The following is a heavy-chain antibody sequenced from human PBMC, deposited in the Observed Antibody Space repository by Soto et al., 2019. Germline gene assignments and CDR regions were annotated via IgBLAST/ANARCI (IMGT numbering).Heavy chain of an antibody. Sequence: GESLKISCKGSGYSFTSYWISWVRQMPGKGLEWKGRIDPSDSYTNYSPSFQGHVTISADKSISTAYLQWSSLKASDTAMYYCARVELYYYDSSGYYYYYYGMDVWGQGTTVTVSS. CDR1: GYSFTSYW. CDR3: ARVELYYYDSSGYYYYYYGMDV. V-gene: IGHV5-10-1*01. J-gene: IGHJ6*02. D-gene: IGHD3-22*01. CDR2: IDPSDSYT.